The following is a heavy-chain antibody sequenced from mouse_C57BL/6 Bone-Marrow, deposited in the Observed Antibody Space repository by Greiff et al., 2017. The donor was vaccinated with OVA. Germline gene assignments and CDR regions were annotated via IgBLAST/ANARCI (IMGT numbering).Heavy chain of an antibody. D-gene: IGHD2-1*01. CDR3: ARSDYGNYEWFAY. V-gene: IGHV1-55*01. Sequence: QVQLQQSGAELVKPGASVKMSCKASGYTFTSYWITWVKQRPGQGLEWIGDIYPGSGSTNYNEKFKSTATPTVDTSSSTAYMQLSSLTSEDSAVYYCARSDYGNYEWFAYWGQGTLVTVSA. CDR2: IYPGSGST. CDR1: GYTFTSYW. J-gene: IGHJ3*01.